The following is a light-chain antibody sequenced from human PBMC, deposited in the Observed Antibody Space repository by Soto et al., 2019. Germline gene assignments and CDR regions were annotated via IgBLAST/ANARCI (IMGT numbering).Light chain of an antibody. V-gene: IGKV3-11*01. Sequence: EIVLTQSPATLFLSPGERATLSCRASQSVSSYLAWYQQKPGQAPRLLIYDASNRATGIPARFSGRGSGTDFTLTITRLEPEDFAVYYCQQRSNWITVGHGTRLEIK. CDR1: QSVSSY. CDR2: DAS. J-gene: IGKJ5*01. CDR3: QQRSNWIT.